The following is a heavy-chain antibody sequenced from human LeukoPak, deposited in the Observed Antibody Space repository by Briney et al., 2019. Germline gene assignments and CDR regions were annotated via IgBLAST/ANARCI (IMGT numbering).Heavy chain of an antibody. J-gene: IGHJ6*03. Sequence: GGSLRLSCAASGFTFRSYAMHWVRQAPGKGLEWVAVISYDGSNKYYADSVKGRFTISRDNSKNTLYLQMNSLRAEDTAVYYCARDPEYSSGWYGGLYYYYYYYMDVWGKGTTVTVSS. V-gene: IGHV3-30*04. D-gene: IGHD6-19*01. CDR1: GFTFRSYA. CDR2: ISYDGSNK. CDR3: ARDPEYSSGWYGGLYYYYYYYMDV.